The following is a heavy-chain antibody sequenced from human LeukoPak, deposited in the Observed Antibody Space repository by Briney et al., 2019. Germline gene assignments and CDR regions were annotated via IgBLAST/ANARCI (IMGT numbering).Heavy chain of an antibody. CDR1: GFTFDDYT. CDR2: ISWNSGSI. J-gene: IGHJ5*02. CDR3: AKDKLFRGVITGFDP. V-gene: IGHV3-9*01. D-gene: IGHD3-10*01. Sequence: GGSLRLSCAASGFTFDDYTMHWVRQAPGKGLEWVSGISWNSGSIGYAASVKGRFTISRDNAKNSLNLQMSSLRPDDTALYYCAKDKLFRGVITGFDPWGQGTLVTVSS.